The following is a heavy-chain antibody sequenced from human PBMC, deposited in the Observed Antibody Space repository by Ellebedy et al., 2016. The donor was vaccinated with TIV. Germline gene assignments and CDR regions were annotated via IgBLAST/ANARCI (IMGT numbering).Heavy chain of an antibody. Sequence: GESLKISCAASGFTFSSYSMNWVRQAPGKGLEWVSSISSSSSYIYYADSVKGRFTISRDNAKNSLYLQMNSLRAEDTAVYYCARFINTGYWGQGTLVTVSS. CDR2: ISSSSSYI. J-gene: IGHJ4*02. CDR1: GFTFSSYS. V-gene: IGHV3-21*01. D-gene: IGHD1-1*01. CDR3: ARFINTGY.